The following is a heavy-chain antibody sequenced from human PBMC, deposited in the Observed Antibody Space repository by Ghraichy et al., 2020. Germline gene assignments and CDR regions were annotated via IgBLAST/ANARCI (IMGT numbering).Heavy chain of an antibody. V-gene: IGHV1-18*01. D-gene: IGHD3-10*01. CDR3: ARSITMVQGVMGFGADY. Sequence: ASVKVSCKASGYTFTSYGISWVRQAPGQGLEWMGWISAYNGNTNYAQKLQGRVTMTTDTSTSTAYMELRSLRSDDTAVYYCARSITMVQGVMGFGADYWGQGTLVTVSS. CDR2: ISAYNGNT. CDR1: GYTFTSYG. J-gene: IGHJ4*02.